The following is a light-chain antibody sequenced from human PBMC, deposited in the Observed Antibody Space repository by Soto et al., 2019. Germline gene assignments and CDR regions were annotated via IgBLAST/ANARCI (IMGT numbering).Light chain of an antibody. CDR1: QSVKSN. CDR2: GAS. Sequence: ETVMTQSPATPSVSPGERATLSCRASQSVKSNLAWYQQKPGQAPRLLIYGASTRASGVPARFSGSGSGTEFTLTISSLQSDDFAVYHCQQYNNWPPITFGQGTRLETK. V-gene: IGKV3-15*01. CDR3: QQYNNWPPIT. J-gene: IGKJ5*01.